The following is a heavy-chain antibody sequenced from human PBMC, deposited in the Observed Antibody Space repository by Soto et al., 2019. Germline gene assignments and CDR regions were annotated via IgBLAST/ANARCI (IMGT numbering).Heavy chain of an antibody. D-gene: IGHD6-19*01. CDR2: TIPIFGTA. J-gene: IGHJ4*02. Sequence: QVQLVQSGAEVKKPGSSVKVSCKASGGTFSSYAISWVRQAPGQGLEWMGGTIPIFGTANYAQKFQGRVTITADESTSTAYMELSSLRSEDTAVYYCARDLASAVAGNGVEDYWGQGTLVTVSS. V-gene: IGHV1-69*01. CDR1: GGTFSSYA. CDR3: ARDLASAVAGNGVEDY.